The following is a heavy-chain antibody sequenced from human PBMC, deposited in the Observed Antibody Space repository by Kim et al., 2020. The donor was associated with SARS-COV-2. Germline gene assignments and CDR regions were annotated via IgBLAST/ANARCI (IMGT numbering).Heavy chain of an antibody. CDR3: AREAGDHDAFDI. Sequence: GGSLRLSCTASGFIFSNYGMHWVRQAPGKGLEWVAVIWYDGSNKYYADSVKGRFTISRDNSKNTLYLQMNSLRAEDTAVYYCAREAGDHDAFDIWGQGTMVTVSS. D-gene: IGHD3-16*01. V-gene: IGHV3-33*01. CDR1: GFIFSNYG. J-gene: IGHJ3*02. CDR2: IWYDGSNK.